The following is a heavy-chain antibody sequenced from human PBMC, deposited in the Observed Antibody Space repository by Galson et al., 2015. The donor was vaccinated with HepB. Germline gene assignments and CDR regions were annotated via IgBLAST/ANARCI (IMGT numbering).Heavy chain of an antibody. CDR2: IWYDGSNK. CDR3: ARAGCPLEGGGSCQYYYYYYYYMDV. J-gene: IGHJ6*03. D-gene: IGHD2-15*01. Sequence: SLRLSCAASAFTFSSYGMHWVRQAPGKGLEWVAVIWYDGSNKYYADSVKGRFTISRDNSKNTLYLQMNSLRAEDTAVYYCARAGCPLEGGGSCQYYYYYYYYMDVWGKGTTVTVSS. V-gene: IGHV3-33*01. CDR1: AFTFSSYG.